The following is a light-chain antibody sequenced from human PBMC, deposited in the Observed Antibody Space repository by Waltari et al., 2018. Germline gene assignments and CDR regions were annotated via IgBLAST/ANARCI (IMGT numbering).Light chain of an antibody. V-gene: IGLV3-1*01. CDR1: RLGEKY. CDR2: QDD. Sequence: SYELTQPPSVSVFPGQTASIACSGDRLGEKYTFWYQMKPGQSPQLLMFQDDRRPSGIPERFSSSNAGNTATLTISGTQAMDEADYYCQAWGDSVAVFGGGTKLTVL. CDR3: QAWGDSVAV. J-gene: IGLJ2*01.